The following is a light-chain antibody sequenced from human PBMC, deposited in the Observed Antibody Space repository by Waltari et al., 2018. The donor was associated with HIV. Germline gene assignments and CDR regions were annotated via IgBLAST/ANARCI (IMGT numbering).Light chain of an antibody. Sequence: DIHLTQFPTFLSASVGDRVTLTCRASQGISNYLAWYQQRQGKAPKLLIYSASTLESGVPSRFSASGSGTEFTLTISSLQPEDSATYYCQQLNSYPLTFGGGTEMEIK. CDR2: SAS. V-gene: IGKV1-9*01. J-gene: IGKJ4*01. CDR1: QGISNY. CDR3: QQLNSYPLT.